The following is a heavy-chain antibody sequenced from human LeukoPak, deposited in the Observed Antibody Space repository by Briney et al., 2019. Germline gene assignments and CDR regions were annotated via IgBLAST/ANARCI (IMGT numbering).Heavy chain of an antibody. CDR1: GGSISSYY. CDR2: IYYSGST. Sequence: SETLSLTCSVSGGSISSYYWSWIRQPPGKGLEWIGYIYYSGSTNYNPSLKSRVTISVDTSKNQFSLKLSSVTAADTAVYYCAREHDPQQAGFDLWGRGTLVTVSS. V-gene: IGHV4-59*12. CDR3: AREHDPQQAGFDL. J-gene: IGHJ2*01.